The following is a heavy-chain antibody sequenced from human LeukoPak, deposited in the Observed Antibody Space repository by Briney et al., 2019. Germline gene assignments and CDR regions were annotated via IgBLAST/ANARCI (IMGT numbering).Heavy chain of an antibody. Sequence: SETLSLTCTVSGASISSSSYYWSWIRQPPGKGLEWIGYIYYSGSTYYNPSLKSRVTISVDTSKNQFSLKLSSVTAADTAVYYCARDKLWEDGYYYYYMDVWGKGTTVTVSS. CDR3: ARDKLWEDGYYYYYMDV. CDR2: IYYSGST. CDR1: GASISSSSYY. V-gene: IGHV4-30-4*01. D-gene: IGHD1-26*01. J-gene: IGHJ6*03.